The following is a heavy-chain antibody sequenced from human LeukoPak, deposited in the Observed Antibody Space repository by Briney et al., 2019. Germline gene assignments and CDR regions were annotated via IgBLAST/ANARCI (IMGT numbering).Heavy chain of an antibody. CDR1: GFTFSDYY. D-gene: IGHD3-3*01. CDR2: ISSSGSTI. Sequence: GGSLRLSSAASGFTFSDYYMSWIRQAPGKGLEWVSYISSSGSTIYYADSVKGRFTISRDNAKNSLYLQMNSLRAEDTAVYYCARDDPYDFWSGLQLLDVWGQGTTVTVSS. CDR3: ARDDPYDFWSGLQLLDV. V-gene: IGHV3-11*01. J-gene: IGHJ6*02.